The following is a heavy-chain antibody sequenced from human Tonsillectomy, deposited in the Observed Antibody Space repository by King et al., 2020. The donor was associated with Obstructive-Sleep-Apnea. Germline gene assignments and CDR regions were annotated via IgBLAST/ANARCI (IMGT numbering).Heavy chain of an antibody. CDR1: GFTFSSYN. CDR2: ISSMSSYV. CDR3: AKYCSSTSCYPGYYYGVDV. Sequence: VQLVESGGGLVKPGGSLRLSCAASGFTFSSYNMNWVRQAPGKGLEGVSSISSMSSYVFFAASGKGRFTISRDNAKKSLYLQMNSLRDEDTAVYYCAKYCSSTSCYPGYYYGVDVWGQGTTVTVSS. D-gene: IGHD2-2*01. V-gene: IGHV3-21*01. J-gene: IGHJ6*02.